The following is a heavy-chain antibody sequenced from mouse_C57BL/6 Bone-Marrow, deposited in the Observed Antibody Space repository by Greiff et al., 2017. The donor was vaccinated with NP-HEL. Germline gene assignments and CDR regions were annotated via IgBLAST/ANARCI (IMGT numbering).Heavy chain of an antibody. J-gene: IGHJ2*01. Sequence: VQLQQPGAELVKPGASVKLSCKASGYTFTSYWMHWVKQRPGQGLEWIGMIHPNSGSTNYNEKFKSKATLTVDKSSSTAYMQLSSLTSEDSAVYFCARSERITTVNDYWGQGTTLTVSS. V-gene: IGHV1-64*01. CDR1: GYTFTSYW. D-gene: IGHD1-1*01. CDR2: IHPNSGST. CDR3: ARSERITTVNDY.